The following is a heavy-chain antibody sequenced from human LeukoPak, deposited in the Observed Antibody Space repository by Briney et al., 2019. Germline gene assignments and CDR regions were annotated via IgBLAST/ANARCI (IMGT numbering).Heavy chain of an antibody. CDR1: GGSISSSRYY. D-gene: IGHD3-22*01. V-gene: IGHV4-39*07. Sequence: PSETLSLTCTVSGGSISSSRYYWGWIRQPPGKGLEWIGTIYYTGSTYYNPSLKSRVTISVDTSKNQFSLKLSSVTAADTAVHYCARDPVDDYYDSSGYFDYWGQGTLVTVSS. CDR2: IYYTGST. CDR3: ARDPVDDYYDSSGYFDY. J-gene: IGHJ4*02.